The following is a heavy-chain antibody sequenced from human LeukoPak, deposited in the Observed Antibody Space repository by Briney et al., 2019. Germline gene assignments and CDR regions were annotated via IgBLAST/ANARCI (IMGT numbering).Heavy chain of an antibody. CDR1: GFTVSSNY. D-gene: IGHD3-10*01. Sequence: GGSLRLSCAASGFTVSSNYMSWVRQAPGKGLEWVSVIYSGGSTYYADSVKGRFTISRDNSKNTLYLQMNSLRAEDTAVYYRARLLWFGDHYFDYWGQGTLVTVSS. V-gene: IGHV3-66*01. CDR3: ARLLWFGDHYFDY. CDR2: IYSGGST. J-gene: IGHJ4*02.